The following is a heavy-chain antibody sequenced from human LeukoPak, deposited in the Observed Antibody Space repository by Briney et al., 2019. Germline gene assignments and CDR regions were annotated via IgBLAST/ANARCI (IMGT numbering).Heavy chain of an antibody. CDR2: IWYDGSNK. D-gene: IGHD5-12*01. CDR3: ARVPSSGYDYILPSNYGMDV. V-gene: IGHV3-33*01. Sequence: PGGSLRLSCAASGFTFSSYGMHWVRQAPGKGLEWVAVIWYDGSNKYYADSVKGRFTISRDNSKNTLYLQMNSLRAEDTAVYYCARVPSSGYDYILPSNYGMDVWGQGTTVTVSS. J-gene: IGHJ6*02. CDR1: GFTFSSYG.